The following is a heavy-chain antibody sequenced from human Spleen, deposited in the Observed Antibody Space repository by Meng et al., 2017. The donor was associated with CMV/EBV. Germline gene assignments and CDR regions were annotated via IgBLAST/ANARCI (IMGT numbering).Heavy chain of an antibody. CDR1: GFTFSSSG. Sequence: GGSLRLSCAASGFTFSSSGMHWVRQAPGKGLEWVAFIRYDGSNKYYTDSVKGRFTISRDNSKNTLDLQMNSLRAEDTALYYCAKPLEYCTSTSCFWDYWGQGTPVTVSS. CDR2: IRYDGSNK. J-gene: IGHJ4*02. CDR3: AKPLEYCTSTSCFWDY. D-gene: IGHD2-2*01. V-gene: IGHV3-30*02.